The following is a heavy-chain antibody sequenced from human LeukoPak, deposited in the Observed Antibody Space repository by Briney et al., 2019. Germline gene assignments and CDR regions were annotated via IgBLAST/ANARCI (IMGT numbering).Heavy chain of an antibody. CDR3: ARDIPYTCYDILTGYPTLDY. CDR2: ISAYNGST. Sequence: ASVKVSCKASGYTFTSYGISWVRQAPGQGLEWMGWISAYNGSTNYAQKLQGRVTMTTDTSTSTAYMELRSLRSDDTAVYYCARDIPYTCYDILTGYPTLDYWGQGTLVTVSS. V-gene: IGHV1-18*01. J-gene: IGHJ4*02. D-gene: IGHD3-9*01. CDR1: GYTFTSYG.